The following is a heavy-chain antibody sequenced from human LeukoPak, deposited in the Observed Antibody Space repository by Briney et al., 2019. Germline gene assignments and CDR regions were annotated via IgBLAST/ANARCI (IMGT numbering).Heavy chain of an antibody. D-gene: IGHD1-26*01. CDR2: IWYDGSNQ. CDR1: GFSFNNFG. CDR3: ARDGWLGGSYSVDY. V-gene: IGHV3-33*01. Sequence: GGSLRLSCAASGFSFNNFGMYWVRQAPGKGLEWVAVIWYDGSNQYYADSVKGRFTISRDNSKNTLYLQMNSLRAEDTAVYYCARDGWLGGSYSVDYWGQGTLVTVSS. J-gene: IGHJ4*02.